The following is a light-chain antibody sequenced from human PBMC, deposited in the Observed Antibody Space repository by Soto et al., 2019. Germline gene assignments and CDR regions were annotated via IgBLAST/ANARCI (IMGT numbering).Light chain of an antibody. J-gene: IGKJ5*01. V-gene: IGKV3-15*01. CDR1: HSVSIK. Sequence: EVVLTQSPATLSVSPVEIATLSFSSIHSVSIKLAWYQPTPGQAPRLLIYDTSTRATGIPARFSGSGSGTEFTLTISSLQSEDFAVYYCQQYNKWPPITCGQGTRREIK. CDR3: QQYNKWPPIT. CDR2: DTS.